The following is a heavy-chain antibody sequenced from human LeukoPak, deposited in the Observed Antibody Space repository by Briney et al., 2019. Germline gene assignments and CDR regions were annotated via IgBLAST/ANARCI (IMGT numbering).Heavy chain of an antibody. CDR3: ARGGERFGERFWFDP. D-gene: IGHD3-10*01. Sequence: PSETLSLTCTVSGGSISSYYWSWIRQPPGKGLEWIGYIYYSGSTNYNPSLKSRVTISVDTSKNQFSLKLSSVTAADTAVYYCARGGERFGERFWFDPWGQGTLVTVSS. CDR1: GGSISSYY. J-gene: IGHJ5*02. V-gene: IGHV4-59*08. CDR2: IYYSGST.